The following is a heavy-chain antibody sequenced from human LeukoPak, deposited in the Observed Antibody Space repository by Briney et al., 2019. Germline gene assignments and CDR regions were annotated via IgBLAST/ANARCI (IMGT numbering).Heavy chain of an antibody. CDR1: GGSISSGSYY. CDR3: ARNLGSLSILA. CDR2: IYTSGST. D-gene: IGHD3-10*01. V-gene: IGHV4-61*02. Sequence: SETLSLTCTVSGGSISSGSYYWSWIRQPAGKGLEWIGRIYTSGSTNYNPSLKSRVTISVDTSKNQFSLKLSSVTAADTAVYYCARNLGSLSILAWGQGTLVTVSS. J-gene: IGHJ4*02.